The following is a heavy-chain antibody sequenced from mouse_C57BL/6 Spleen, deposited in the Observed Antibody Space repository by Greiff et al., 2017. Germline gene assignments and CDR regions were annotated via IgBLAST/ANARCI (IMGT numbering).Heavy chain of an antibody. CDR2: IDPETGGT. J-gene: IGHJ1*03. CDR3: TEGGSSYWYFDV. D-gene: IGHD1-1*01. Sequence: VQLQQSGAELVRPGASVTLSCKASGYTFTDYEMHWVKQTPLHGLEWIGAIDPETGGTAYNQKFKGKAILTADKSSSTAYMELRSLTSEDSAVYYCTEGGSSYWYFDVWGTGTTVTVSS. V-gene: IGHV1-15*01. CDR1: GYTFTDYE.